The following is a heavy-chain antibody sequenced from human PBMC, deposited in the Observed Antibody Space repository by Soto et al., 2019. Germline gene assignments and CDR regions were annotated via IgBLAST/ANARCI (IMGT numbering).Heavy chain of an antibody. CDR2: IYSGGST. CDR3: ARGVVVAATRPNAFDI. V-gene: IGHV3-53*04. Sequence: GGSLRLSCAASGFTVISNYMSWVLQAPWKGLEWVSVIYSGGSTYYADSVKGRFTISRHNSKNTLYLQMNSLRAEDTAVYYCARGVVVAATRPNAFDIWGQGTMVTVSS. CDR1: GFTVISNY. D-gene: IGHD2-15*01. J-gene: IGHJ3*02.